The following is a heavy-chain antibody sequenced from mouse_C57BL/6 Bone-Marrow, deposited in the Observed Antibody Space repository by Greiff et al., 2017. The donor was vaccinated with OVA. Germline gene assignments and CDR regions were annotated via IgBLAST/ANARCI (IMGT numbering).Heavy chain of an antibody. CDR1: GYTFTSYW. J-gene: IGHJ1*03. Sequence: QVQLQQPGAELVRPGPSVKLSCKASGYTFTSYWMHWVKQRPGQGLEWIGVIDPSDSYTNYNQKFKGKATLTVDTSSSTAYMQLSSLTSEDSAVYYCARERSYTTYWYFDVWGTGTTVTVSS. CDR2: IDPSDSYT. V-gene: IGHV1-59*01. CDR3: ARERSYTTYWYFDV. D-gene: IGHD1-1*01.